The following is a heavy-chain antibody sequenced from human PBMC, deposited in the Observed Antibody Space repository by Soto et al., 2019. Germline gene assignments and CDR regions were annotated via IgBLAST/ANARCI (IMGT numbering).Heavy chain of an antibody. CDR2: IFFTGAT. V-gene: IGHV4-61*01. D-gene: IGHD3-10*01. CDR1: GDSVTFGHHY. CDR3: ARARSDRAGSSLGRRLEV. J-gene: IGHJ6*02. Sequence: QVQLQESGTGLVKPSGTLSLICIVSGDSVTFGHHYWSWIRKPPGKGLEWIGPIFFTGATNYSPSLKSRVTMSVDSSKSQFSLNLTSVTAADSAIYYCARARSDRAGSSLGRRLEVWGQGTTVTVSS.